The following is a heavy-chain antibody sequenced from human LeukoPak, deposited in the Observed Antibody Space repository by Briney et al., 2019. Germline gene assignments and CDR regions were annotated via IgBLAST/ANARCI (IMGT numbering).Heavy chain of an antibody. CDR1: GYTLTELS. V-gene: IGHV1-24*01. D-gene: IGHD6-13*01. CDR3: ARDSRSSYHYYYGMDV. Sequence: GASVKVSCKVSGYTLTELSMHWVRQAPGKGLEWMGGFDPEDGETIYAQKFQGRVTMTEDTSTDTAYMELSSLRSEDTAVYYCARDSRSSYHYYYGMDVWGQGTTVTVSS. J-gene: IGHJ6*02. CDR2: FDPEDGET.